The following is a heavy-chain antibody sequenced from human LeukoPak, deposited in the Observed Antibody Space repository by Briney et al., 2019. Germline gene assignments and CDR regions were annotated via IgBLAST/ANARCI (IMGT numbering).Heavy chain of an antibody. J-gene: IGHJ4*02. CDR3: ARAQLAVAGIFDY. Sequence: SVKVSCKASGGTFSSYAISWVRQAPGQGLEWMGGIIPIFGTANYAQKFQGRVTITTDESTSTAYMELSSLRSEDTAVYYCARAQLAVAGIFDYCGPGTLVTVSS. CDR1: GGTFSSYA. V-gene: IGHV1-69*05. CDR2: IIPIFGTA. D-gene: IGHD6-19*01.